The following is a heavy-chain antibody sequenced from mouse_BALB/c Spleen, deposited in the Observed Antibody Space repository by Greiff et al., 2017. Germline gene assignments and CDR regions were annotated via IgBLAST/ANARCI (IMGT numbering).Heavy chain of an antibody. CDR3: AREGYRYEGYYAMDY. V-gene: IGHV3-6*02. J-gene: IGHJ4*01. D-gene: IGHD2-14*01. Sequence: EVKLMESGPGLVKPSQSLSLTCSVTGYSITSGYYWNWIRQFPGNKLEWMGYISYDGSNNYNPSLKNRISITRDTSKNQFFLKLNSVTTEDTATYYCAREGYRYEGYYAMDYWGQGTSVTVSS. CDR1: GYSITSGYY. CDR2: ISYDGSN.